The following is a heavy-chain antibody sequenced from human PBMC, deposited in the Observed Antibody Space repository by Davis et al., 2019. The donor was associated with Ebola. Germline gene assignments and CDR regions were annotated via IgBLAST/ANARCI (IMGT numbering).Heavy chain of an antibody. V-gene: IGHV4-59*01. CDR1: GDSISPCY. J-gene: IGHJ6*03. CDR2: IHFSGST. D-gene: IGHD1-1*01. Sequence: SETLSLTCTVSGDSISPCYWSWIRQPPGKGLEWIGYIHFSGSTNSNPSLKSRVTISVDTSKNQLSLKLTSLSAADTAVYFCARDRLVERRHYYYYMDVWGVGTTVTVSS. CDR3: ARDRLVERRHYYYYMDV.